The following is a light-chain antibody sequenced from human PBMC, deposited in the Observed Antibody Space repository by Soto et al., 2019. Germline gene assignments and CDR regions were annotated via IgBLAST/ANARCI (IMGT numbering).Light chain of an antibody. Sequence: EIVLTQSPGTLSLSLGEGATLFCRASQNVATNYLAWYQQKPGQAPRLLIYDASKRATGIPDRFSGSGSETDFTLTISRLEPEDFAVYYRQHYGSQLWTFGPGTKVDIK. CDR1: QNVATNY. V-gene: IGKV3-20*01. CDR3: QHYGSQLWT. CDR2: DAS. J-gene: IGKJ1*01.